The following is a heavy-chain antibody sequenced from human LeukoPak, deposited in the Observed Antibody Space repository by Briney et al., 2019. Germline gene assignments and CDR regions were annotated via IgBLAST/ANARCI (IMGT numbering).Heavy chain of an antibody. CDR2: IRYDGSNK. J-gene: IGHJ6*03. CDR3: ARDGVGYGDYVSYMDV. V-gene: IGHV3-30*02. D-gene: IGHD4-17*01. CDR1: GFTFSNYG. Sequence: GGSLRLSCAASGFTFSNYGMHWVRQAPGKGLEWVTFIRYDGSNKYYADSVKGRFTISRDNSKNTLYLQMNSLRAEDTAVCYCARDGVGYGDYVSYMDVWGKGTTVTVSS.